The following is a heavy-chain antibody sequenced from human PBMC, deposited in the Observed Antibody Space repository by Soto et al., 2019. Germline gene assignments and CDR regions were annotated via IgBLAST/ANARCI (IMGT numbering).Heavy chain of an antibody. CDR1: GYSFTSYW. Sequence: EVQLVQSGAEVKKPGESLRISCKGSGYSFTSYWISWVRQMPGKGLEWMGRIDPSDSYTNYSPSFQGHVTISADKSISTAYLQWSSLKASDTAMYYCARQGHGSGSYYLSGYGMDVWGQGTTVTVSS. CDR2: IDPSDSYT. J-gene: IGHJ6*02. D-gene: IGHD3-10*01. CDR3: ARQGHGSGSYYLSGYGMDV. V-gene: IGHV5-10-1*03.